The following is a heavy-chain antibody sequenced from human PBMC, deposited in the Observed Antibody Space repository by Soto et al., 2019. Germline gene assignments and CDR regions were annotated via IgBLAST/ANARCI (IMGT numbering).Heavy chain of an antibody. CDR1: GGSISSYY. CDR3: SRHAPSPFYGDSFVDF. J-gene: IGHJ4*02. V-gene: IGHV4-59*08. CDR2: IYSSGST. D-gene: IGHD4-17*01. Sequence: SETLSLTCTVSGGSISSYYWSWIRQPPGKGLEWIGHIYSSGSTNYNPSLKSRVTISIDTSKNQFSLKLTSVTAADTAVYYCSRHAPSPFYGDSFVDFWGQGTLVTVSS.